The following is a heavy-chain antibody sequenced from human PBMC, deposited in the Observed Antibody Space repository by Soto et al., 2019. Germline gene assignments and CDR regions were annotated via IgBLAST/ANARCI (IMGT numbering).Heavy chain of an antibody. Sequence: QVQLVESGGGVVQPGRSLRLSCAASGFTFSSYGMHWVRQAPGKGREWVAVISYDGSNKYYADSVKGRFTISRDNSKNTLYLQMNSLRAEDTAVYYCAKGEDNAFDIWGQGTMVTVSS. CDR2: ISYDGSNK. CDR1: GFTFSSYG. V-gene: IGHV3-30*18. CDR3: AKGEDNAFDI. J-gene: IGHJ3*02.